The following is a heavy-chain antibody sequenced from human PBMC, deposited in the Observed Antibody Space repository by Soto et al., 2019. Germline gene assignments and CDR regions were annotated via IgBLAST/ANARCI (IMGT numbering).Heavy chain of an antibody. V-gene: IGHV3-30*18. Sequence: PGGSLRLSCAASGSTFSTYCMHWVRQAPGKGLEGVAVISYDGSNKYYADSVKGRFTISRDNSKNTLYLQMNSLRAEDTAVYYCAKATHTYYYYYGMDVWGQGTTVTVSS. J-gene: IGHJ6*02. D-gene: IGHD4-4*01. CDR1: GSTFSTYC. CDR2: ISYDGSNK. CDR3: AKATHTYYYYYGMDV.